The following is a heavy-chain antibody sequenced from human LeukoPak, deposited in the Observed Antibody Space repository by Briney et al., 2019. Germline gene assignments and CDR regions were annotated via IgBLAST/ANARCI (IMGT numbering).Heavy chain of an antibody. D-gene: IGHD3-9*01. CDR1: GYTFTSYD. Sequence: ASVKVSCKASGYTFTSYDISWVRQAPGQGLEWMGWISAYNGNTNYAQNLQGRVTMTTDTSTSTAYMELRSLRTDDPAGYYCARSGIFADFYKANDYWGQGTLVTVSS. J-gene: IGHJ4*02. CDR2: ISAYNGNT. V-gene: IGHV1-18*04. CDR3: ARSGIFADFYKANDY.